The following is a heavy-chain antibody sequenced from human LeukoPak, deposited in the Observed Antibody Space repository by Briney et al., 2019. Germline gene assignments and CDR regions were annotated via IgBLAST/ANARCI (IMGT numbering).Heavy chain of an antibody. D-gene: IGHD6-13*01. CDR2: IYYSGST. V-gene: IGHV4-59*01. Sequence: SETLSLTCTVSGGSISSYYWSWIRQPPGKGLEWIGYIYYSGSTNYNPSLKSRVTISVDTSKNQFSLKLSSVTAADTAVYYCARSVLVRSGVYYYYYYGMDVWGQGTTVTVSS. CDR3: ARSVLVRSGVYYYYYYGMDV. CDR1: GGSISSYY. J-gene: IGHJ6*02.